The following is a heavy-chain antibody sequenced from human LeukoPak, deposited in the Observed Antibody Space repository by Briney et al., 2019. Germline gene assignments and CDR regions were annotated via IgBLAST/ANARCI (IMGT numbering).Heavy chain of an antibody. Sequence: GGSLRLSCAASGFTFSSYGMHWVRQAPGKGLEWVAVIWYDGSNKYYADSVKGRFTISRDNSKNTLYLQMNSLRAEDAAVYYCARDPVAYCGGDCYSDYWGQGTLVTVSS. D-gene: IGHD2-21*02. CDR2: IWYDGSNK. CDR3: ARDPVAYCGGDCYSDY. J-gene: IGHJ4*02. CDR1: GFTFSSYG. V-gene: IGHV3-33*01.